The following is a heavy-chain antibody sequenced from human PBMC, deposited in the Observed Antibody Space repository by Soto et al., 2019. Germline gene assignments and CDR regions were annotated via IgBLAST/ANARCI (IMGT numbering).Heavy chain of an antibody. CDR2: ISYDGSNK. D-gene: IGHD2-15*01. J-gene: IGHJ4*02. CDR3: AKDKGYCSGGSCYRPLYYFDY. CDR1: GFTFSSYG. V-gene: IGHV3-30*18. Sequence: GGSLRLSCAASGFTFSSYGMHWVRQAPGKGLEWVAVISYDGSNKYYADSVKGRFTISRDNSKNTLYLQMNSLRAEDTAVYYCAKDKGYCSGGSCYRPLYYFDYWGQGTLVTVSS.